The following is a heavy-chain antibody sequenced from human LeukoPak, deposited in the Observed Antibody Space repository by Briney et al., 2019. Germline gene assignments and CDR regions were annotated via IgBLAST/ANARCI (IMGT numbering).Heavy chain of an antibody. CDR3: AKVMEYYYDSSGCYYYYGMDV. CDR2: ISGSGGST. D-gene: IGHD3-22*01. CDR1: GFTFSSYA. J-gene: IGHJ6*02. V-gene: IGHV3-23*01. Sequence: PGGSLRLSCAASGFTFSSYAMSWVRQAPGKGLEWVSAISGSGGSTYYADSVKGRFTISRDNSKNTLYLQMNSLRAEDTAVYYCAKVMEYYYDSSGCYYYYGMDVWGQGTTVTVSS.